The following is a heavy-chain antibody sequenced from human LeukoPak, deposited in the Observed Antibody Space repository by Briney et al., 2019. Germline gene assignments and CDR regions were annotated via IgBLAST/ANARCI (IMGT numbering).Heavy chain of an antibody. J-gene: IGHJ4*02. CDR3: VPGPWQDGDY. CDR2: IQYDGINK. Sequence: GGSLRLSCAASGFTFSSDGMHWVRQAPGKGLEWVAFIQYDGINKYYADSVKGRSTISRDNSKNTLYLQMMSLRPEDTAVYYCVPGPWQDGDYWGQGTLVTVSS. D-gene: IGHD2-15*01. V-gene: IGHV3-30*02. CDR1: GFTFSSDG.